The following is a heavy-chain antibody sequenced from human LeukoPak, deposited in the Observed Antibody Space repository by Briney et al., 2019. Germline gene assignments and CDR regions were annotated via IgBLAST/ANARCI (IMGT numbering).Heavy chain of an antibody. CDR2: IKQDGSEK. J-gene: IGHJ4*02. Sequence: GGSLRLSCAASGFTFSSYWMSWVRQAPGKGLEWVANIKQDGSEKYYVDSEKGRFTISRDNAKNSLYLQMNSLRAEDTAVYYCARDLLRWSGYSYYFDYWGQGTLVTVSS. CDR3: ARDLLRWSGYSYYFDY. V-gene: IGHV3-7*01. D-gene: IGHD3-3*01. CDR1: GFTFSSYW.